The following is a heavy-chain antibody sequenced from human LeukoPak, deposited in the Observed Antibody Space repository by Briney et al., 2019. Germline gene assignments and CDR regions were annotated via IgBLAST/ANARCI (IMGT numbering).Heavy chain of an antibody. CDR3: AREGGATVTTLNY. CDR1: GGPISSGDYY. Sequence: SETLSLTCTVSGGPISSGDYYWSWIRQPPGKGLEWIGYIYYSGSTYYNPSLKSRVTISVDTSKNQFSLKLSSVTAADTAVYYCAREGGATVTTLNYWGQGTLVTVSS. D-gene: IGHD4-17*01. J-gene: IGHJ4*02. CDR2: IYYSGST. V-gene: IGHV4-30-4*08.